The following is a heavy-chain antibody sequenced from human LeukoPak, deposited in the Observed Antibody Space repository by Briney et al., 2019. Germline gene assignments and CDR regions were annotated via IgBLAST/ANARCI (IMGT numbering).Heavy chain of an antibody. V-gene: IGHV4-38-2*02. Sequence: SETLSLTCAVSGYSISSDCYWGWIRQPPGKGLEWIGTIYHNGRTYYNPSLKSRVIISVDTSTNQFSLKLSSVTAADTAAYYCARDTSTGSPSLFDYWGQGTLVTVSS. J-gene: IGHJ4*02. CDR2: IYHNGRT. CDR3: ARDTSTGSPSLFDY. D-gene: IGHD4-17*01. CDR1: GYSISSDCY.